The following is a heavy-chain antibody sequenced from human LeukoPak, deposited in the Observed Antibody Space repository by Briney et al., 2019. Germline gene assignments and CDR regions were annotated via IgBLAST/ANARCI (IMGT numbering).Heavy chain of an antibody. Sequence: PGGSLRLSCAASGFTFSTYAMSCVRQAPGKGLEWLAFSSYDGTDKYYADSVKGRFTISRDNSKNTLYLQMNSLRAEDTAVYYCAKDEPGSYSPSDYWGQGTLVTVSS. D-gene: IGHD3-10*01. CDR2: SSYDGTDK. CDR3: AKDEPGSYSPSDY. V-gene: IGHV3-30*18. CDR1: GFTFSTYA. J-gene: IGHJ4*02.